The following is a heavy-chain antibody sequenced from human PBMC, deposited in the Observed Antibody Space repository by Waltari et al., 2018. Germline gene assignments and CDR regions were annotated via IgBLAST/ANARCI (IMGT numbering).Heavy chain of an antibody. V-gene: IGHV4-59*08. J-gene: IGHJ4*02. D-gene: IGHD3-22*01. CDR3: ARLPTKYYDSIGWGFFDQ. Sequence: HVQLQESGPALVRPSETLSLTCTVSGDFLGDDHWTWIRQAPGKGLEWLAYTRNTGGTKCTPSLASRVTVAAVTSKQQFSLRLTSVTAADTAVYYCARLPTKYYDSIGWGFFDQWGQGILVTVSS. CDR1: GDFLGDDH. CDR2: TRNTGGT.